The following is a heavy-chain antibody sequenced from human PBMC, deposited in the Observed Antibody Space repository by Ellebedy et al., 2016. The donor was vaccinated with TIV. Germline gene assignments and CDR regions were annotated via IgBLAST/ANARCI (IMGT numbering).Heavy chain of an antibody. CDR3: ARGLQLDDVVVVAGYDY. D-gene: IGHD2-15*01. Sequence: MPSETLSLTCAVYGGSFSNYYWNWISQAPGKGLEWIGDINHSGSANYNPSLKSRVTISVDTSKNHFSLKLRSVTAADTAVYYCARGLQLDDVVVVAGYDYWGQGTLVTVSS. J-gene: IGHJ4*02. V-gene: IGHV4-34*01. CDR2: INHSGSA. CDR1: GGSFSNYY.